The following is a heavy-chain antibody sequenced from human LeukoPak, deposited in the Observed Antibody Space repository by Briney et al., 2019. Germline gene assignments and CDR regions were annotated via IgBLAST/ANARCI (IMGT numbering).Heavy chain of an antibody. D-gene: IGHD5-18*01. J-gene: IGHJ4*02. CDR3: ARDHNYGSDY. V-gene: IGHV3-7*03. Sequence: GRSLRLSCAASGFTFSSYAMHWVRQAPGKGLEWVANIKEDGSEKYYVDSVKGRFTISRDSAKNSLYLQMNSLRVEDTAVYYCARDHNYGSDYWGQGTPVTVSS. CDR2: IKEDGSEK. CDR1: GFTFSSYA.